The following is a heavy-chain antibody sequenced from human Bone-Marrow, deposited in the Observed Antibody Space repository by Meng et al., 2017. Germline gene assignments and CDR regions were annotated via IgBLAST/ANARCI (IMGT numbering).Heavy chain of an antibody. D-gene: IGHD3-22*01. CDR2: ISGSGGST. CDR1: GFTFSSYA. V-gene: IGHV3-23*01. J-gene: IGHJ3*02. CDR3: ARDHRSYYDSSGYYTNDAFDI. Sequence: GESLKISCAASGFTFSSYAMSWVRQAPGKGLEWVSAISGSGGSTYYADSVKGRFTISRDNSKNTLYLQMNSLSAEDTAVYYCARDHRSYYDSSGYYTNDAFDIWGQGTMVTVSS.